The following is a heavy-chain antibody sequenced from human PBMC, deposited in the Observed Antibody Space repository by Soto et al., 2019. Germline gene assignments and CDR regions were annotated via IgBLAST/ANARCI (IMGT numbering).Heavy chain of an antibody. V-gene: IGHV5-10-1*01. CDR2: IDPSDSYT. Sequence: GESLKISCKGSGYSFTSYWISWVRQMPGKGLEWMGRIDPSDSYTNYSPSFQGHVTISADKSISTAYLQWSSLKASDTAMYYCASLAYYDFWSGYYTGYDYYGMDVWGQGTTVTVS. CDR3: ASLAYYDFWSGYYTGYDYYGMDV. J-gene: IGHJ6*02. CDR1: GYSFTSYW. D-gene: IGHD3-3*01.